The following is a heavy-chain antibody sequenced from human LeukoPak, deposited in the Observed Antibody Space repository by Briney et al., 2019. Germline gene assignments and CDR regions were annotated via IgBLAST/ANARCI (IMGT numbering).Heavy chain of an antibody. CDR1: GFTFSSYS. Sequence: GGSLRLSWAASGFTFSSYSMSWARQAPGKGLEWVSVISSSGGTTYYADSVKGLFTISRDNSKNTLYLQMNILRAEDTAIYYCARAAMVRGVDYFDYWGQGTLVTVSS. V-gene: IGHV3-23*01. J-gene: IGHJ4*02. D-gene: IGHD3-10*01. CDR3: ARAAMVRGVDYFDY. CDR2: ISSSGGTT.